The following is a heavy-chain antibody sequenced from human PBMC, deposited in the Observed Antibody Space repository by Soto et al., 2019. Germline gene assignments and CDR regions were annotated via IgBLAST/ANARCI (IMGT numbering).Heavy chain of an antibody. CDR1: GFTFSKAW. Sequence: GGSLRLSCAASGFTFSKAWINWVRQAPGQGLEWVGRIKSKADGGTTDYAAPVKGRFAISRDDSKNIVYYCAREPIGDYYYYGMDVWGQGTTVTVSS. CDR2: IKSKADGGTT. D-gene: IGHD2-8*02. V-gene: IGHV3-15*07. J-gene: IGHJ6*02. CDR3: V.